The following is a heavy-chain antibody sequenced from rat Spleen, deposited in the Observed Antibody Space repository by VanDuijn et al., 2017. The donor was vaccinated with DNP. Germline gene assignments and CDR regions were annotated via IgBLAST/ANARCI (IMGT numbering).Heavy chain of an antibody. J-gene: IGHJ2*01. Sequence: EVQLVGSGGGLVQSGGSLKLSCAASGFTFSDYGMAWVRQAPKKGLEWVASIVASGGNTAYRDSVRGRFTISRDNAKSTLYLKMDSLRSEDTATYYCAKPDYWGQGVMVTVSS. CDR3: AKPDY. CDR1: GFTFSDYG. CDR2: IVASGGNT. V-gene: IGHV5S13*01.